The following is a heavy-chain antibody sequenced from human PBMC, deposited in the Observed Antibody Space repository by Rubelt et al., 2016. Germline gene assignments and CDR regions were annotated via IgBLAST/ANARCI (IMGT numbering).Heavy chain of an antibody. CDR2: ISYDGSNK. D-gene: IGHD4-23*01. Sequence: VESGGGVVQPGRSLRLSCAASGFTFSSYAMHWVRQAPGKGLEWVAVISYDGSNKYYADSVKGRFTISRDNSKNTLYLQMNSLRAEDTAVYYCARGDYGGNPFYFDYWGQGTLVTVSS. CDR3: ARGDYGGNPFYFDY. V-gene: IGHV3-30*04. CDR1: GFTFSSYA. J-gene: IGHJ4*02.